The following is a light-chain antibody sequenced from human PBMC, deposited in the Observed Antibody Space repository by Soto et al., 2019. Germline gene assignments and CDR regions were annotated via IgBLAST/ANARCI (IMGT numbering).Light chain of an antibody. CDR3: CSYAGSRTYV. CDR1: SSDVGSYNL. Sequence: QSALTQPASVSGSPGQSITISCTGTSSDVGSYNLVSWYQQHPGKAPKLMIYEVSKRPSGVSNRFSGYKSGNTASLTISGLQAEDEADYYCCSYAGSRTYVFGTGTKLTVL. CDR2: EVS. V-gene: IGLV2-23*02. J-gene: IGLJ1*01.